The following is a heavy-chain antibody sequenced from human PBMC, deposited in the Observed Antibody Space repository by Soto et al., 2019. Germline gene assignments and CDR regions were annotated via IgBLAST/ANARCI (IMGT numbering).Heavy chain of an antibody. Sequence: SGGSLRLCCAASGFTLSSYVMHWVRQAPGKGLVWVSRINSDGSSTSYADSVKGRFTISRDNAKNTLYLQMNSLRAEDTAVYYCARDGRGYDFWRYWGQGTLVTVSS. CDR1: GFTLSSYV. CDR3: ARDGRGYDFWRY. CDR2: INSDGSST. V-gene: IGHV3-74*01. J-gene: IGHJ4*02. D-gene: IGHD3-3*01.